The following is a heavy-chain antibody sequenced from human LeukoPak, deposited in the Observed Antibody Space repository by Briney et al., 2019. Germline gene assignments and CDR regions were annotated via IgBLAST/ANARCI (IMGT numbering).Heavy chain of an antibody. CDR1: GFTFSNYW. CDR2: IKKDGSEK. V-gene: IGHV3-7*01. CDR3: VRDVSDENDSASRIHLDS. Sequence: GGSLRLSCAASGFTFSNYWMTWVRQAPGKGLEWVANIKKDGSEKHYVDSVKGRFAISRDNARDSLFLQMNSLRAEDTAIYYCVRDVSDENDSASRIHLDSWGQGTLVSVSS. D-gene: IGHD2-15*01. J-gene: IGHJ4*02.